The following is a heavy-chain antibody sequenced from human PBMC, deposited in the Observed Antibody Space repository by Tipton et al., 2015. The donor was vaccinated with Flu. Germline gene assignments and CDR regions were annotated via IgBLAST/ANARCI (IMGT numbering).Heavy chain of an antibody. CDR2: VYYTGTT. CDR3: ARDRRDYAVDWLDP. V-gene: IGHV4-59*11. CDR1: GGTISSHY. J-gene: IGHJ5*02. D-gene: IGHD4-17*01. Sequence: TLSLTCTVSGGTISSHYWNWIRQPPGKGLEWIGHVYYTGTTSYNPSPMSRITISVDRSRNQFSMNLTSVAAADTAVYFCARDRRDYAVDWLDPWGQGTLVTVSS.